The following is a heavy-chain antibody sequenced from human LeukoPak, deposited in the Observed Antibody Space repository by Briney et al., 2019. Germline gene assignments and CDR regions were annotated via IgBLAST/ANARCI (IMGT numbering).Heavy chain of an antibody. J-gene: IGHJ4*02. D-gene: IGHD3-10*01. Sequence: GGSLRLSCAASGFTFSSYSMNWVRQAPGKGLEWVSSISSSSSYIYYADSVKGRFTISRDNSKNTLYLQMNSLRAEDTAVYYCARDQRDYGSGSYYGYWGQGTLVTVSS. CDR2: ISSSSSYI. V-gene: IGHV3-21*01. CDR1: GFTFSSYS. CDR3: ARDQRDYGSGSYYGY.